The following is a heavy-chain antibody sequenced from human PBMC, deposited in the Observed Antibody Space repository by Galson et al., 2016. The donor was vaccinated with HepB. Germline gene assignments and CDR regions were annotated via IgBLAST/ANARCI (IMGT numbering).Heavy chain of an antibody. CDR1: GDRLSNYW. J-gene: IGHJ4*01. CDR3: ASQNNGWLAY. V-gene: IGHV5-51*01. CDR2: IYPINSDT. Sequence: QSGAEVKKPGESLKISCRGFGDRLSNYWIAWVRQMPGKGLEWMGFIYPINSDTRYSPSFQGQVTISAVNSINTAYLQWSSLKASDTAIYYCASQNNGWLAYWGHGTLVTVSS. D-gene: IGHD6-19*01.